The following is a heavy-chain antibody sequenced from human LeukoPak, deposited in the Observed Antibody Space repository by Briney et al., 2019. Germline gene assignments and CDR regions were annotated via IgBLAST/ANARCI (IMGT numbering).Heavy chain of an antibody. Sequence: GGSLRLSCAASGFTFSSHAMSWVRQAPGKGLEWVSAISGSGGSTYYADSVKGRFTISRDNSKNTLYLQMDSLRAEDTAVYYCASSGWYQAFDIWGQGTMVTVSS. CDR3: ASSGWYQAFDI. CDR1: GFTFSSHA. V-gene: IGHV3-23*01. CDR2: ISGSGGST. J-gene: IGHJ3*02. D-gene: IGHD6-19*01.